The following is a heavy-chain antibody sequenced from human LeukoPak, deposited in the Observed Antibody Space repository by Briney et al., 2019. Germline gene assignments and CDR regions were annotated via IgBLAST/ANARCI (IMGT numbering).Heavy chain of an antibody. V-gene: IGHV4-61*02. CDR2: IFISGSN. Sequence: SETLSLTCTVSRGSISSGFYYWNWIRQPAGEGLEWIGRIFISGSNNYNPPLKSRVPISVDTSKNQFSLKLTSVTAADTAVYYCAKDRRSGSHGDAFDIWGQGIMVTVSS. J-gene: IGHJ3*02. D-gene: IGHD1-26*01. CDR1: RGSISSGFYY. CDR3: AKDRRSGSHGDAFDI.